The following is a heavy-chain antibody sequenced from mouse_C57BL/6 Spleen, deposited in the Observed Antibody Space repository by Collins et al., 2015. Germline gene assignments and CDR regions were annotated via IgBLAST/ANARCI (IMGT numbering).Heavy chain of an antibody. D-gene: IGHD2-4*01. CDR2: IYPGSGST. Sequence: QVQLQQPGAELVKPGASVKMSCKASGYSFTSYWITWVKQRPGQGLEWIGDIYPGSGSTNYNEKFKSKATLTVDTSSSTAYMQLSSLTSEDSAVYYCARWEFYYDFDGRTMDYWGQGTSVTVSS. V-gene: IGHV1-55*01. CDR1: GYSFTSYW. J-gene: IGHJ4*01. CDR3: ARWEFYYDFDGRTMDY.